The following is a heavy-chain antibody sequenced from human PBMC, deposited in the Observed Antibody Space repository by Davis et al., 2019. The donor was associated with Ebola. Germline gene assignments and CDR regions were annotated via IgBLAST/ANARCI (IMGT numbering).Heavy chain of an antibody. CDR1: GGSISSSIYY. CDR2: IYYSGST. CDR3: ARVDYYGSGTVRP. J-gene: IGHJ5*02. D-gene: IGHD3-10*01. V-gene: IGHV4-39*07. Sequence: MPSETLSLTCTVSGGSISSSIYYLGWIRQPPGKGLEWIGSIYYSGSTNYNPSLKSRVTISVDTSKNQFSLKLSSVTAAETAVYYCARVDYYGSGTVRPWGQGTLVTVSS.